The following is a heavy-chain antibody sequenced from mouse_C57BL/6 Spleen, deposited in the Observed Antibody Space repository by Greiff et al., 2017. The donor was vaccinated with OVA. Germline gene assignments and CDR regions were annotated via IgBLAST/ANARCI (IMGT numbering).Heavy chain of an antibody. D-gene: IGHD4-1*01. CDR3: AIKLGLYYLDY. CDR2: IHPSDSDT. Sequence: VQLQQPGAELVKPGASVKVSCKASGYTFTSYWMHWVKQRPGQGLEWIGRIHPSDSDTNYNQKFKGKATLTVDKSSSTAYMQLSSLTSEDSAVYYCAIKLGLYYLDYWGQGTTLTVSS. CDR1: GYTFTSYW. J-gene: IGHJ2*01. V-gene: IGHV1-74*01.